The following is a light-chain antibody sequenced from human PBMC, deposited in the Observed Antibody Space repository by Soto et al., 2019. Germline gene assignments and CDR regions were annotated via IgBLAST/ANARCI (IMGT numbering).Light chain of an antibody. V-gene: IGKV3-20*01. CDR1: ESVRTTS. CDR3: EYYDNSRTWT. CDR2: GAS. Sequence: EVVLTQSPGTLSLSPGERVTLSCRASESVRTTSLAWYQQRPGQAPRLVIYGASRRATGIPDRFSGIGSGTDFTVTVSRLVPEDFALYYCEYYDNSRTWTFGQGTRVDIK. J-gene: IGKJ1*01.